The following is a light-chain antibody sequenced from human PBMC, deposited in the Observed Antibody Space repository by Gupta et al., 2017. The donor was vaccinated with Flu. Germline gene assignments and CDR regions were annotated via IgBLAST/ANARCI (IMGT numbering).Light chain of an antibody. J-gene: IGLJ1*01. Sequence: SALTPPPTVSGAPGQRVTISCTGSSSNIGTVYDVHWYQQLPGTAPKLLIYGNNNRPSGVSDRFSGSKSGTSASLAITGLQAEDEADYYCQSYDSSLIGYVFGTGTKVTVL. V-gene: IGLV1-40*01. CDR2: GNN. CDR1: SSNIGTVYD. CDR3: QSYDSSLIGYV.